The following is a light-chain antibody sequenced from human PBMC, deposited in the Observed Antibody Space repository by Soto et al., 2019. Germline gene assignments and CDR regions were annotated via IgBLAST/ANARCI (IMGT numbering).Light chain of an antibody. CDR3: GTWDTSLSAGV. CDR1: SSNIGNNF. CDR2: QNN. V-gene: IGLV1-51*02. J-gene: IGLJ1*01. Sequence: QSALTQPPSVSAAPGQRVTISCSGGSSNIGNNFVSWYQQLPGTAPKHLIYQNNKRPSGIPDRFSGSKSGTSATLAVTGLQTGDEADYYCGTWDTSLSAGVFGTGPKVTVL.